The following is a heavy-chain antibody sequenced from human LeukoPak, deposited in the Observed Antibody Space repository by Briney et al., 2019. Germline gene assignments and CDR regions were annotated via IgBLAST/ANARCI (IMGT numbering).Heavy chain of an antibody. CDR3: ARDYYYDSSGYDY. D-gene: IGHD3-22*01. CDR2: ISWNGGST. Sequence: PGGSLRLSCAASGFTFDEYGMSWVRQAPGKGLEWVSGISWNGGSTGYAGSVKGRFTISRDNAKNALYLQMNSLRAEDTAVYYCARDYYYDSSGYDYWGQGTLVTVSS. J-gene: IGHJ4*02. CDR1: GFTFDEYG. V-gene: IGHV3-20*04.